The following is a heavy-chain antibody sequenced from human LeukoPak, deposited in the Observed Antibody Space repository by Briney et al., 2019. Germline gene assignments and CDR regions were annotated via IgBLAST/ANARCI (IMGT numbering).Heavy chain of an antibody. V-gene: IGHV1-2*02. D-gene: IGHD2-15*01. CDR2: INPNSGGT. Sequence: ASVKVSCKASGYTFTGYYMHWVRQAPGQGLEWVGWINPNSGGTNYAQKFQGRVTMTRDTSISTAYMELSRLRSDDTAVYYCARAGRISSNWFDPWGQGTLVTVSS. CDR1: GYTFTGYY. J-gene: IGHJ5*02. CDR3: ARAGRISSNWFDP.